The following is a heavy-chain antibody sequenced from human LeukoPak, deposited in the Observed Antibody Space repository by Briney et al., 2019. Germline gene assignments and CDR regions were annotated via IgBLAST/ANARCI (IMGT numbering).Heavy chain of an antibody. CDR2: ISSTSAYI. CDR3: ARSLVSSSSLCPDY. J-gene: IGHJ4*02. V-gene: IGHV3-21*01. D-gene: IGHD6-6*01. CDR1: GFALNSYS. Sequence: GGSLRLSCAASGFALNSYSLAWVRQAPGKGLEWVSSISSTSAYIHYADSVKGRFTISRDNIDIVVYLQMSSLRAEDTAVYYCARSLVSSSSLCPDYWGQGTLVTVSS.